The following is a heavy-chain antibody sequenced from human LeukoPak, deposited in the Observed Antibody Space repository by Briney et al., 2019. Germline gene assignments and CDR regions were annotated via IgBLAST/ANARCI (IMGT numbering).Heavy chain of an antibody. Sequence: GGSLRLSCAASGFTFSSYAMSWVRQAPGKGLEWVSAISGSGGSTYYADSVKGRFTISRDNSKNTLYLQMNSLRAEDTAVYYCAKEGYPHYDFWSGSPFDLYYFDYWGQGTLVTVSS. V-gene: IGHV3-23*01. D-gene: IGHD3-3*01. J-gene: IGHJ4*02. CDR2: ISGSGGST. CDR3: AKEGYPHYDFWSGSPFDLYYFDY. CDR1: GFTFSSYA.